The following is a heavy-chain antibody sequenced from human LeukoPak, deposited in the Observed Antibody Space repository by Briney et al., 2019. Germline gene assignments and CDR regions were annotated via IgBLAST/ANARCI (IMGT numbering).Heavy chain of an antibody. J-gene: IGHJ5*02. V-gene: IGHV4-34*01. CDR3: ARVPKLLNHNWFDP. CDR1: GGSFSGYY. D-gene: IGHD1-14*01. Sequence: PSETLSLTCAVYGGSFSGYYWSWIRQPPGKGLEWIGEINHSGSTNYHPSLKSRVTISVDTSKNQFSLKLSSVTAADTAVYYCARVPKLLNHNWFDPWGQGTLVTVSS. CDR2: INHSGST.